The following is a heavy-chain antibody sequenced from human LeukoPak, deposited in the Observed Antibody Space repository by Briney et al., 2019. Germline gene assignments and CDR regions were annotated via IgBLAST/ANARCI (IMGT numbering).Heavy chain of an antibody. CDR3: ARREYYYDSTGYYFRVPGQFDL. CDR2: IYPGCSDT. V-gene: IGHV5-51*01. D-gene: IGHD3-22*01. J-gene: IGHJ4*02. Sequence: GESLKISCKGSGYSFTTYWIGWVRQMPGKGLEWMGIIYPGCSDTRYSPSFQGHVTISADKSISTAYLQWRSLKASDSAMYYCARREYYYDSTGYYFRVPGQFDLWGQGTLVTVSS. CDR1: GYSFTTYW.